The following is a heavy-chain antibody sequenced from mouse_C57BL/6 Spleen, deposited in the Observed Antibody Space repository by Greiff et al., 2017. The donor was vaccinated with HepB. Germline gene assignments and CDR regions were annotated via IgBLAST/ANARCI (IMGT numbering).Heavy chain of an antibody. J-gene: IGHJ2*01. CDR1: GFTFSSYA. CDR2: ISDGGSYT. Sequence: DVHLVESGGGLVKPGGSLKLSCAASGFTFSSYAMSWVRQTPEKRLEWVATISDGGSYTYYPDNVKGRFTISRDNAKNNLYLQMSHLKSEDTAMYYCARVAIYFYFDYWGQGTTLTVSS. V-gene: IGHV5-4*01. CDR3: ARVAIYFYFDY. D-gene: IGHD1-1*01.